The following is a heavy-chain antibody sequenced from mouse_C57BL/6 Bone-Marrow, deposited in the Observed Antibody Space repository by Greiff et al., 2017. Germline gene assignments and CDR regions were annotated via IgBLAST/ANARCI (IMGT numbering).Heavy chain of an antibody. CDR3: ARAETAQATCGWFAY. V-gene: IGHV5-16*01. CDR1: GFTFSDYY. CDR2: INYDGSST. J-gene: IGHJ3*01. Sequence: EVKLMESEGGLVQPGSSMKLSCIASGFTFSDYYMAWVRQVPEKGLEWVANINYDGSSTYYLDSLKSRFIISRDNAKNILYLQMSSLKSEDTATYYCARAETAQATCGWFAYWGQGTLVTVSA. D-gene: IGHD3-2*02.